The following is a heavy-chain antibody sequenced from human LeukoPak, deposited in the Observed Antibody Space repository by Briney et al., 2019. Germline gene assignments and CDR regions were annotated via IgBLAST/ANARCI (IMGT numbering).Heavy chain of an antibody. CDR3: ARGMVRGDLSYYYMDV. V-gene: IGHV3-21*01. Sequence: PGGSLRLSCAASGLTFSSYSMNWVRQAPGKGLEWVSSISSSSSYIYYADSVKGRFTISRDNAKNSLYLQMNSLRAEDTAVYYCARGMVRGDLSYYYMDVWGKGTTVTVSS. D-gene: IGHD3-10*01. J-gene: IGHJ6*03. CDR1: GLTFSSYS. CDR2: ISSSSSYI.